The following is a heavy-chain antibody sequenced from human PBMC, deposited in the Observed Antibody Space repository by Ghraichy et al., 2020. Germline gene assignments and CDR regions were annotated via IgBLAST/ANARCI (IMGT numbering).Heavy chain of an antibody. V-gene: IGHV3-53*01. CDR2: IYGGGTT. CDR1: EFTVSSNY. CDR3: ASNYRASYYGMDV. Sequence: GESLNISCAASEFTVSSNYMSWVRQAPGKGLEWVSVIYGGGTTYYADSVKGRFTISRDNSKNTLYLQMNSLRAEDTAVYYCASNYRASYYGMDVWGQGTTVTVSS. J-gene: IGHJ6*02. D-gene: IGHD5-24*01.